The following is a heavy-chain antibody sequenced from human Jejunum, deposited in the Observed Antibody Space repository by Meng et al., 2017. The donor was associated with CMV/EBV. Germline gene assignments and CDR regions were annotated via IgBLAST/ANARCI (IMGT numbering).Heavy chain of an antibody. V-gene: IGHV3-23*01. CDR3: AKEKTLEGSGYDSRVMDV. Sequence: TTHARGWVRQAPGNGLEWVSTISGATTDTQYTDSVQRRFTLSRDRSKNTVYLQMNSLRAEDTAVYYCAKEKTLEGSGYDSRVMDVWGPGTTVTVSS. CDR2: ISGATTDT. J-gene: IGHJ6*02. CDR1: TTHA. D-gene: IGHD3-22*01.